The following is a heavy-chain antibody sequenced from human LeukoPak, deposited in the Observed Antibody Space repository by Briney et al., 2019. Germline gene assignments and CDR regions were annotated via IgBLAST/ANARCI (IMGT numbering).Heavy chain of an antibody. D-gene: IGHD3-9*01. CDR1: GYTFTSYG. J-gene: IGHJ4*02. V-gene: IGHV1-18*01. Sequence: GSSVKCSCNASGYTFTSYGISWVRQAPGQGLEWIGWISAYNDNTNYAQKLPGRVTMTTDTSTSTAYMELRSLRSDDTAVYYCARGHYDILTGYSYFDYWGQGTLVTVSS. CDR2: ISAYNDNT. CDR3: ARGHYDILTGYSYFDY.